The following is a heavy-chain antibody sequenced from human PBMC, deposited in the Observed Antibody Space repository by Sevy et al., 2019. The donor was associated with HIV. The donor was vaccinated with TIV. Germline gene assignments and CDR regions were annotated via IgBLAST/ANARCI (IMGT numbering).Heavy chain of an antibody. V-gene: IGHV3-21*01. D-gene: IGHD1-26*01. CDR1: GFTFSNYN. Sequence: GGSRRLSCAASGFTFSNYNMNWVRQAPGEGLKWVSSISSSSADIYYTDSVKGRFTVSRDNSRKSLFLQMNGLSAEDTALYYCARDLLVGSTYVFDIWGRGTMVTVSS. CDR3: ARDLLVGSTYVFDI. J-gene: IGHJ3*02. CDR2: ISSSSADI.